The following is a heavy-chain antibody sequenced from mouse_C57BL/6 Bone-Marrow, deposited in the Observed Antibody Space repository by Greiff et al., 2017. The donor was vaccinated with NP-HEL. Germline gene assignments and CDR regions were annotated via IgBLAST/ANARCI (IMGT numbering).Heavy chain of an antibody. CDR2: IYPRSGNT. J-gene: IGHJ4*01. D-gene: IGHD2-5*01. CDR3: ARDYSNSYYYAMDY. V-gene: IGHV1-81*01. CDR1: GYTFTSYG. Sequence: VQLVESGAELARPGASVKLSCKASGYTFTSYGISWVKQRTGQGLEWIGEIYPRSGNTYYNEKVKGKATLTADKSSSTAYMELRCLTSEDSAVYFCARDYSNSYYYAMDYWGQGTSVTVSS.